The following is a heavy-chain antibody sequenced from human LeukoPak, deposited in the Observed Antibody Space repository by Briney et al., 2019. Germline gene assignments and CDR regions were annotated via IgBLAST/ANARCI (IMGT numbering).Heavy chain of an antibody. CDR1: GDSISSYY. Sequence: PSETLSLTCSVSGDSISSYYGSWIRQPPGKGLEWIGYIYYSGSTNYNPSLKSRVTISVDTSKNQFSLKLSSVTAADTAVYYCARNFWSGYYPYYYYYGMDVWGQGTTVTVSS. D-gene: IGHD3-3*01. J-gene: IGHJ6*02. CDR3: ARNFWSGYYPYYYYYGMDV. CDR2: IYYSGST. V-gene: IGHV4-59*01.